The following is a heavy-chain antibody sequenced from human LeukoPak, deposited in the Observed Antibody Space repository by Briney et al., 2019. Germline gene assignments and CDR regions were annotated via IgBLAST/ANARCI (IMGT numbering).Heavy chain of an antibody. J-gene: IGHJ6*02. CDR2: IYYSGST. CDR3: ASGTKTTLGSYYYYGMDV. CDR1: GGSFSGYY. D-gene: IGHD4-17*01. V-gene: IGHV4-31*11. Sequence: SETLSLTCAVYGGSFSGYYWSWIRQHPGKGLEWSGYIYYSGSTYYNPSLKSRVTISVDTSKNQFSLKLSSVTAADTAVYYCASGTKTTLGSYYYYGMDVWGQGTTVTVS.